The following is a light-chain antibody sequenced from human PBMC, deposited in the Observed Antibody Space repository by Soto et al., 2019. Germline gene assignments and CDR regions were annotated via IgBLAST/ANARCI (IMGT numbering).Light chain of an antibody. J-gene: IGKJ1*01. V-gene: IGKV1-39*01. CDR3: QPRYHYAGT. CDR1: QSISSY. Sequence: TGXASQSISSYLTWYQQKPGKAPKLLIYNASTLESGVPSRFSGSGSCTDFTLPISRLQPEEFATYYCQPRYHYAGTFGQGTKVDIK. CDR2: NAS.